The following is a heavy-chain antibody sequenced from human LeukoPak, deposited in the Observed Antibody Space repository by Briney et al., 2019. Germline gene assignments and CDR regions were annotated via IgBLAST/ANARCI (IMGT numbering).Heavy chain of an antibody. CDR3: ARGDQLLTYYFDY. D-gene: IGHD2-2*01. Sequence: GASVKVSCKASGGTFSSYAISWVRQAPGQGLEWMGGIIPIFGTANYAQKFQGRVTFTADESTSTAYMELSSLRSEDTAVYYCARGDQLLTYYFDYWGQGTLVTVSS. CDR2: IIPIFGTA. V-gene: IGHV1-69*01. J-gene: IGHJ4*02. CDR1: GGTFSSYA.